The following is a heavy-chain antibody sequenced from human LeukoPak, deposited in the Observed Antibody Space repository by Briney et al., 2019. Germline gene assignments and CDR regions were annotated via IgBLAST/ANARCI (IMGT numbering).Heavy chain of an antibody. CDR3: ARVVVVPAAIRFDY. CDR2: IYHSGST. Sequence: KASGTLSLTCAVSGGSISSSNWWSWVRQPPGKGLEWIGEIYHSGSTNYNPSLKSRVTISVDKSKNQLSLKLSSVTAADTAVYYCARVVVVPAAIRFDYWGQGTLVTVSS. J-gene: IGHJ4*02. CDR1: GGSISSSNW. D-gene: IGHD2-2*02. V-gene: IGHV4-4*02.